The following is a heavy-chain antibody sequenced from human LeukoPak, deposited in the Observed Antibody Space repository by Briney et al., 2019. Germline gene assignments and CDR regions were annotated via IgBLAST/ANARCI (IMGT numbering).Heavy chain of an antibody. D-gene: IGHD3-3*01. Sequence: GGSLRLSCAASGFTFSSYSMSWVRQAPGKGLEWVAAIRGSGGSTHYADSVKGRFTISRDNSKNTLYLQMNTLRAEDTAVYYFACGGPIFGVAYFDFWSRGTRVTVSS. J-gene: IGHJ4*02. CDR3: ACGGPIFGVAYFDF. V-gene: IGHV3-23*01. CDR1: GFTFSSYS. CDR2: IRGSGGST.